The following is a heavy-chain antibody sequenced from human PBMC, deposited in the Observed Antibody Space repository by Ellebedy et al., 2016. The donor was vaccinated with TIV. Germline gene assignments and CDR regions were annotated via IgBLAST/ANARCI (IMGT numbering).Heavy chain of an antibody. D-gene: IGHD3-16*01. CDR3: ARGITGY. CDR2: INHSGST. CDR1: GGSFSGYY. J-gene: IGHJ4*02. V-gene: IGHV4-34*01. Sequence: SETLSLXXAVYGGSFSGYYWSWIRQPPGKGLEWIGEINHSGSTNYNPSLKSRVTISVDTSKNQFSLKLSSVTAADTAVYYCARGITGYWGQGTLVTVSS.